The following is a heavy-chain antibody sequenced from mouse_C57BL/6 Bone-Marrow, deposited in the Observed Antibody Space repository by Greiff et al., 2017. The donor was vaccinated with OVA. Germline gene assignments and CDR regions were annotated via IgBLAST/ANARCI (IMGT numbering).Heavy chain of an antibody. D-gene: IGHD1-1*01. CDR2: IDPETGGT. V-gene: IGHV1-15*01. J-gene: IGHJ2*01. CDR1: GYTFTDYE. Sequence: QVQLQQSGAELVRPGASVTLSCKASGYTFTDYEMHWVKQTPVHGLEWIGAIDPETGGTAYNQKFKGKAILTADKSSSTAYMELRSLTSEDSSVYYCTRFYYGSSLDYFDYWGQGTTLTVSS. CDR3: TRFYYGSSLDYFDY.